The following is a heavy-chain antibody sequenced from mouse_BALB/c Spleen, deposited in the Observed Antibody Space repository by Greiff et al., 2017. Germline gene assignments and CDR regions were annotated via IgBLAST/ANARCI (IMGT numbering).Heavy chain of an antibody. CDR3: ARAGYGSTLYYYAMDY. CDR2: ISDGGSYT. D-gene: IGHD1-1*01. CDR1: GFTFSDYY. J-gene: IGHJ4*01. V-gene: IGHV5-4*02. Sequence: EVKLVESGGGLVKPGGSLKLSCAASGFTFSDYYMYWVRQTPEKRLEWVATISDGGSYTYYPDSVKGRFTISRDNAKNNLYLQMSSLKSEDTAMYYCARAGYGSTLYYYAMDYWGQGTSVTVSS.